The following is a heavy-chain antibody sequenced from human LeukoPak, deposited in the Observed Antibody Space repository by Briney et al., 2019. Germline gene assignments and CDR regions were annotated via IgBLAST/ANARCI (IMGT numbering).Heavy chain of an antibody. CDR3: ARTSNPLLPSLGY. CDR1: GGSISSGGYY. CDR2: IYYSGST. D-gene: IGHD3-10*01. Sequence: SQTLSLTCTVSGGSISSGGYYWSWIRQHPGKGLEWIGYIYYSGSTYYNPSLKSRVTISVDTSKNQFSLKLSSVTAADTAVYYCARTSNPLLPSLGYWGLGTLVTVSS. V-gene: IGHV4-31*03. J-gene: IGHJ4*02.